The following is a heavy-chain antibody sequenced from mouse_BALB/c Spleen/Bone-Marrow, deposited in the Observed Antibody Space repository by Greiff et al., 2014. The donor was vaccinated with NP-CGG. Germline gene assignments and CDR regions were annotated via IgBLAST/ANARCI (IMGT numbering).Heavy chain of an antibody. J-gene: IGHJ1*01. D-gene: IGHD1-1*01. CDR3: ARVTTDWYFDV. CDR2: INPYNGDS. V-gene: IGHV1-20*02. CDR1: GYSFTGYS. Sequence: VQLQQSGPELVKPGASVKISCKASGYSFTGYSMNWVIQSHGKSLEWIGRINPYNGDSFYNQKLKGKATLTVDKSSSTAHMELRSLASEDSAVYYCARVTTDWYFDVRGAGTTVTVSS.